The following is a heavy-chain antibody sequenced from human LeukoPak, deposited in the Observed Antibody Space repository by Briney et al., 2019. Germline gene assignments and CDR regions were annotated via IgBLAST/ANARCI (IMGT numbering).Heavy chain of an antibody. CDR2: IKTDGSTT. CDR1: GFTFSSYW. Sequence: QPGGSLRLSCAVSGFTFSSYWMHWVRQAPGKGLVWVSHIKTDGSTTAYADSVKGRFTISRDNSKNTLYLQMNSLRAEDTAVYYCAKGYWFDPWGQGTLVTVSS. J-gene: IGHJ5*02. V-gene: IGHV3-74*01. CDR3: AKGYWFDP.